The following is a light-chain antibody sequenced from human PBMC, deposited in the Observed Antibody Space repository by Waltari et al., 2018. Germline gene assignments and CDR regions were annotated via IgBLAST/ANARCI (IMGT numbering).Light chain of an antibody. Sequence: QSALPQPASVSGSPGPSIPLSCTGTSSAVGGYNYVSWYQQHPGKAPKLMIYDVSNRPSGLSNRFSGSKSGNTASLTISGLQAEDEADYYCSSYTSSNTWVFGGGTKLTVL. J-gene: IGLJ3*02. CDR3: SSYTSSNTWV. CDR1: SSAVGGYNY. V-gene: IGLV2-14*03. CDR2: DVS.